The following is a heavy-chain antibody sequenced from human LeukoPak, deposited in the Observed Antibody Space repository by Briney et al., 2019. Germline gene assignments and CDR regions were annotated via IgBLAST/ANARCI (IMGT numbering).Heavy chain of an antibody. V-gene: IGHV4-4*07. CDR1: GGSISSYY. Sequence: AETLSLTCTVSGGSISSYYWSWIRQPAGKGLEWIGRMNIDGSTNHKPSLQSPVTSSLDTSKNQFSLKLSSVTAADTAVYYSARYSGSGYGMFYFAYWGQGTLVTVSS. D-gene: IGHD5-12*01. J-gene: IGHJ4*02. CDR3: ARYSGSGYGMFYFAY. CDR2: MNIDGST.